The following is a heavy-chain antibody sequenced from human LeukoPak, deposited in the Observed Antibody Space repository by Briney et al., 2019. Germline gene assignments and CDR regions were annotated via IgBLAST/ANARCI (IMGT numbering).Heavy chain of an antibody. D-gene: IGHD2-2*03. CDR1: GYSFTSYW. CDR3: ARSGYCSSTSCYAPTYNSFDP. CDR2: IYPGDSDT. V-gene: IGHV5-51*01. J-gene: IGHJ5*02. Sequence: GGSLKISCKGSGYSFTSYWSGWGRQRPGEGVGWVGIIYPGDSDTRYSASFQGQVTISPDKSLSTAYLHWGSRKGPHTAMYYCARSGYCSSTSCYAPTYNSFDPWGQGNLVTVSS.